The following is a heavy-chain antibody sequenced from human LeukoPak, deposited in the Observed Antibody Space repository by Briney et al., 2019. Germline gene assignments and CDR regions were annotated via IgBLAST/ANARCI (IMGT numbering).Heavy chain of an antibody. CDR3: AREWDSGEDY. V-gene: IGHV3-21*01. Sequence: GGSLRLSCAASGFIFSSYSMNWVRQAPGKGLEWVSSISSSSTYIYYADSVKGRFTISRDNAKNSLYLQMNSLRAEDMAVYYCAREWDSGEDYWGQGTLVAVSS. CDR1: GFIFSSYS. J-gene: IGHJ4*02. D-gene: IGHD1-26*01. CDR2: ISSSSTYI.